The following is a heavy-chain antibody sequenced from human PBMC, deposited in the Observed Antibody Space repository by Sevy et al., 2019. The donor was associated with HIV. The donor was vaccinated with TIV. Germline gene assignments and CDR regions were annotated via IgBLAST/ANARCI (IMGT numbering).Heavy chain of an antibody. Sequence: GGSLRLSCAASRFTFSDYAMSWVRQAPGKGLEFVSSISSSDNSIYYADSVKGRFTISRDNSKKTLYLLMNSLTAEDTAVYYCAKGGILTVHGYWGQGTLVTVSS. D-gene: IGHD3-9*01. CDR1: RFTFSDYA. CDR3: AKGGILTVHGY. V-gene: IGHV3-23*01. J-gene: IGHJ4*02. CDR2: ISSSDNSI.